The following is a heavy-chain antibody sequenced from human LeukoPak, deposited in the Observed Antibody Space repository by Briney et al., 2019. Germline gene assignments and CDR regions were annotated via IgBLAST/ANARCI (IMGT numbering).Heavy chain of an antibody. CDR2: IYTSGST. J-gene: IGHJ4*02. V-gene: IGHV4-61*02. CDR3: VRGLNCGGDCYLDY. CDR1: GGSISSGSHY. Sequence: SETLSLTCTVSGGSISSGSHYWNWIRQPAGKGLEWIGRIYTSGSTNYNPSLKSRVTISVDTSKNQFSLKLSSVTAADTAVYYCVRGLNCGGDCYLDYWGQGTLVTVST. D-gene: IGHD2-21*02.